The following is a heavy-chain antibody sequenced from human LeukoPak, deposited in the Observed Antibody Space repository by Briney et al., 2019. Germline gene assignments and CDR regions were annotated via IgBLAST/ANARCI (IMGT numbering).Heavy chain of an antibody. J-gene: IGHJ6*02. CDR3: AKDAPYSYYYGSGSYPFMDV. Sequence: GGSLRLSCAASGFTVSSNYMSWVRQAPGKGLEWVSAISGSGGSTYYADSVKGRFTISRDNSKNTLYLQMNSPRAVDTAVYNCAKDAPYSYYYGSGSYPFMDVWGQGTTVTVSS. V-gene: IGHV3-23*01. D-gene: IGHD3-10*01. CDR2: ISGSGGST. CDR1: GFTVSSNY.